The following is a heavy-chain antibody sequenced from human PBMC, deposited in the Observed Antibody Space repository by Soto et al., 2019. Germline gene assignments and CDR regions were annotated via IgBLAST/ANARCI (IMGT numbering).Heavy chain of an antibody. CDR2: IYYSGST. D-gene: IGHD2-15*01. Sequence: SETMSLTCTVSGGSISSSSYYWGWIRQPPGKGLEWIGSIYYSGSTYYNPSLKSRVTISVDTSKNQLSLKLSSVTAADTAVYYCARADRDIVVVVAARGNWFGPWGQGTLVTVSS. V-gene: IGHV4-39*07. J-gene: IGHJ5*02. CDR1: GGSISSSSYY. CDR3: ARADRDIVVVVAARGNWFGP.